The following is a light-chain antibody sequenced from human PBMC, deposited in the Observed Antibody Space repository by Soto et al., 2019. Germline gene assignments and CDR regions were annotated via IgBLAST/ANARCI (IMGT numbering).Light chain of an antibody. CDR2: GAS. V-gene: IGKV3-20*01. Sequence: EIVLTQSPGTLSLSPGERATLSCRASQSVTSNFLAWYQQKPGQAPRLLISGASSRATGIPDRFSGSESGTEFTLTISRLEPEDFAVDHCPQDGSSPPTFGGGAKVELK. CDR1: QSVTSNF. CDR3: PQDGSSPPT. J-gene: IGKJ4*01.